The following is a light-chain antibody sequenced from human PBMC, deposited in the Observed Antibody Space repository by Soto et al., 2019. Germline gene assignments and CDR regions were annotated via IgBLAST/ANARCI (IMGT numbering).Light chain of an antibody. Sequence: EIVMTQSPAILSVSPGERATLSCRASQSVSSNLAWYQQKPGQTPRLLIYGASTRATGIPARFSGSGSGTEFTLTISSLQSEDFAIYYCQQYNNWIMLSFGGGTKVEIK. CDR2: GAS. CDR1: QSVSSN. CDR3: QQYNNWIMLS. J-gene: IGKJ4*01. V-gene: IGKV3-15*01.